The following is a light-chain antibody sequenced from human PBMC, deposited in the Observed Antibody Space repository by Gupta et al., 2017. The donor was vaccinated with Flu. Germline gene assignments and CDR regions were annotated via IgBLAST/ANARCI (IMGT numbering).Light chain of an antibody. CDR2: AAS. Sequence: DIQMTQSPSSLSASVGDRVTITCRSSQGINGFLAWYQQKPGKAPKLLISAASTLQSGVSSRFSGSGSETDFTLTISSLQPEDVATYYCQYYDSDLVTFGGGTKVEIK. V-gene: IGKV1-27*01. CDR3: QYYDSDLVT. J-gene: IGKJ4*01. CDR1: QGINGF.